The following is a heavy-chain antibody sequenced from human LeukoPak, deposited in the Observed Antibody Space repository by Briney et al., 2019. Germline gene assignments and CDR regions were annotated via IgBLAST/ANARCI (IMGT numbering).Heavy chain of an antibody. CDR1: GYTFTGYY. V-gene: IGHV1-2*06. CDR3: ASARSTDPRRGYKAFDI. J-gene: IGHJ3*02. CDR2: INPNSGGT. Sequence: ASVKVSCKASGYTFTGYYMHWVRQAPGQGLEWMGRINPNSGGTNYAQKFQGRVTMTRDTSISTAYMELSRLRSDDTAVYYCASARSTDPRRGYKAFDIWGQGTMVTVSS. D-gene: IGHD5-12*01.